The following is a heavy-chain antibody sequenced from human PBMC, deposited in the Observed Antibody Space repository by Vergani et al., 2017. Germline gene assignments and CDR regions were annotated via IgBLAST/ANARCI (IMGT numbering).Heavy chain of an antibody. J-gene: IGHJ4*02. Sequence: QVQLVQSGAEVKKPGSSVKVSCKASGGTFSSYAISWVRQAPGQGLEWMGGIIPIFGTANYAQKFQGRVTITADESTSTAYMELSSLRSEDTAVYYCVVVVTAITQVLDGLVYWGQGTLVTVSS. V-gene: IGHV1-69*01. CDR3: VVVVTAITQVLDGLVY. CDR1: GGTFSSYA. D-gene: IGHD2-21*02. CDR2: IIPIFGTA.